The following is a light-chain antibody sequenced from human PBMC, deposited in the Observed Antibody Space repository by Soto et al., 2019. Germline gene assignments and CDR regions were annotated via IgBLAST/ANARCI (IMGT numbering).Light chain of an antibody. CDR1: SNDIGAYDY. Sequence: QSALTQPASVSGSPGQSITFSCTGTSNDIGAYDYVSWFQHHPDTAPKLIIYEVNDRPSGISSRFSGSKSGNTASLTISGLQPEDEADYYCSSYTTSHTRVFGGGTQLTVL. CDR2: EVN. J-gene: IGLJ3*02. V-gene: IGLV2-14*01. CDR3: SSYTTSHTRV.